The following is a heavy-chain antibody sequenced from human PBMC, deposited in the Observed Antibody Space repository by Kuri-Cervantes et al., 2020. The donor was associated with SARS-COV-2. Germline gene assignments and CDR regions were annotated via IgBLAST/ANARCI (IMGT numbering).Heavy chain of an antibody. V-gene: IGHV1-69*10. CDR1: GYTFTSYG. CDR3: AVFECGGDCLNWFDP. D-gene: IGHD2-21*01. J-gene: IGHJ5*02. CDR2: IIPILGIA. Sequence: SVKVSCKASGYTFTSYGISWVRQAPGQGLEWMGWIIPILGIANYAQKFQGRVMITADKSTSTAYMELSRLRSDDTAVYYCAVFECGGDCLNWFDPWGQGTLVTVSS.